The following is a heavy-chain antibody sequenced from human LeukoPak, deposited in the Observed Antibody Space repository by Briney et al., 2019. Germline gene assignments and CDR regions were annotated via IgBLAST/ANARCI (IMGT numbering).Heavy chain of an antibody. V-gene: IGHV4-39*01. D-gene: IGHD6-13*01. CDR2: VFYSGRT. CDR3: ARLTWGSSWSYWFDP. CDR1: GGSIPTKNFY. J-gene: IGHJ5*02. Sequence: SETLSLTCTVSGGSIPTKNFYWGWIRQPPGKGLEWIGSVFYSGRTYYNPSLKSRVTIFVDPSKNQFSLNLRSVTAADTAVYYCARLTWGSSWSYWFDPWGQGALVTVSS.